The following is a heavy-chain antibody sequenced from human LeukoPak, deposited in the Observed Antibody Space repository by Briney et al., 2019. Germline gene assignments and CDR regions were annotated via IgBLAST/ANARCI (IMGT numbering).Heavy chain of an antibody. J-gene: IGHJ6*03. D-gene: IGHD3/OR15-3a*01. CDR2: MNPNSGNT. CDR1: GYTFTSYD. Sequence: VASVKVSCKASGYTFTSYDINWVRQATGQGLEWMGWMNPNSGNTGYAQKFQGRVTITRNTSISTAYMELSSLRSEDTAVYYCARGFHQRTGYYYYVDVWGKGTTVTVSS. CDR3: ARGFHQRTGYYYYVDV. V-gene: IGHV1-8*03.